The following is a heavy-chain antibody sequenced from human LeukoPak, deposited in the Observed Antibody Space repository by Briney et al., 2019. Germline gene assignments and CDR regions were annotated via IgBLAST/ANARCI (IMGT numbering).Heavy chain of an antibody. Sequence: GGSLRLSCAASGFTFSNYSWNWVRQAPGKGLEWVSSISISSSYIYYADSVKGRFTISRDNAKNSLYLQMNSLRAEDMALYYCAKAGPPLDYGDYFDYWGQGTLVTVSS. CDR3: AKAGPPLDYGDYFDY. D-gene: IGHD4-17*01. J-gene: IGHJ4*02. CDR1: GFTFSNYS. CDR2: ISISSSYI. V-gene: IGHV3-21*04.